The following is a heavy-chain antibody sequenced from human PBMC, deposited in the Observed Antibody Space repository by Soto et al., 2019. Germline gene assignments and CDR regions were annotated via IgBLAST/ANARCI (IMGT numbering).Heavy chain of an antibody. D-gene: IGHD6-13*01. Sequence: QAQVVQSGAEVRKPGSSVKLSCKASEGTFNSYAIAWVRQAPGQGLEWMGGIIPYYNTLNYAQKFQDRVTINADDSTNTDYMELSSLRSDDTAVYFCASGASRGYPYFFDSWAQGTLVTVSS. CDR1: EGTFNSYA. CDR2: IIPYYNTL. V-gene: IGHV1-69*01. J-gene: IGHJ4*02. CDR3: ASGASRGYPYFFDS.